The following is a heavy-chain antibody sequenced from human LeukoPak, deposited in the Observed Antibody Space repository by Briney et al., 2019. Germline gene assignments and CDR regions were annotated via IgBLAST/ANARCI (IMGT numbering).Heavy chain of an antibody. Sequence: PGGSLRLSCAASGFTFSSYAMHWVRQAPGKGLEWVAVISYDGSNKYYADSVKGRFTISRDNSKNTLYLQMNSLRAEDTAVYYCARVVLELRTAVTTGTDYWGQGTLVTVSS. CDR2: ISYDGSNK. D-gene: IGHD4-17*01. CDR1: GFTFSSYA. CDR3: ARVVLELRTAVTTGTDY. V-gene: IGHV3-30*04. J-gene: IGHJ4*02.